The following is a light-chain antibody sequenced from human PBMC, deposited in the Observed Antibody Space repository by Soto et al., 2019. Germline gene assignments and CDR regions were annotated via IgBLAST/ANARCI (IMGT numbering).Light chain of an antibody. CDR3: QQSYSTRIT. Sequence: DIQMPQSPSSLSASVGDRVTITCRASQSISSYLNWYQQKPGKAPKLLIYAASSLQSGVPSRFSGSGSGTDFTLTISSLQPEDFATYYCQQSYSTRITFGQGTRLEIK. CDR1: QSISSY. V-gene: IGKV1-39*01. J-gene: IGKJ5*01. CDR2: AAS.